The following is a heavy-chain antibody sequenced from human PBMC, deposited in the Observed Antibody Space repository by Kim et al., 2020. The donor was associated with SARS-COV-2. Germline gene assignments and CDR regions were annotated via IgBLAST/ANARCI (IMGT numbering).Heavy chain of an antibody. Sequence: ATRSRSCTVSGDCGGCRSWSWLRASALSGRAWIGYISYSGGTNYNPSLKSRVIMSLDTSKNQFSLRLNSLTAADTAVYYCARGPLGGPGTYGYWGQGTLVTVSP. J-gene: IGHJ4*02. V-gene: IGHV4-59*02. CDR2: ISYSGGT. CDR1: GDCGGCRS. CDR3: ARGPLGGPGTYGY. D-gene: IGHD3-10*01.